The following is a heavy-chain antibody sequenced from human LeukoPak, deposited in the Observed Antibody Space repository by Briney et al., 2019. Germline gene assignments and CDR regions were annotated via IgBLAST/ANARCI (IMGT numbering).Heavy chain of an antibody. D-gene: IGHD6-13*01. Sequence: PGGSLRLSCAASRFTFSNYWMTWVRQAPGKGLEWVGNINQDASEINYVDSVKGRFTIPRVNAENSLYLQMNSLRAEDTAIYYCARDRHINSWSNDRFDYWGQGALVTVSS. CDR3: ARDRHINSWSNDRFDY. V-gene: IGHV3-7*01. J-gene: IGHJ4*02. CDR1: RFTFSNYW. CDR2: INQDASEI.